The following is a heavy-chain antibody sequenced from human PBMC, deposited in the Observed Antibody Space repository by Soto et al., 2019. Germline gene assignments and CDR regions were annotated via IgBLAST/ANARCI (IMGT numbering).Heavy chain of an antibody. CDR1: GFTFSSYG. J-gene: IGHJ5*02. D-gene: IGHD1-26*01. V-gene: IGHV3-33*01. Sequence: QVQLVESGGGVVQPGRSLRLSCAASGFTFSSYGMHWVRQAQGKGLGGVAVIWYDGSNKYYADSVKGRFTISRDNSKNTLYLQMNSLRAEDTAVYYCARDLSPLGKMNWFDPWGQGTLVTVSS. CDR2: IWYDGSNK. CDR3: ARDLSPLGKMNWFDP.